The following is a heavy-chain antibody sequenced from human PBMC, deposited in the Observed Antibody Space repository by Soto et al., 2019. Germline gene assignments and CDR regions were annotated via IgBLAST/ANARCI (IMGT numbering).Heavy chain of an antibody. Sequence: ASVKVSCKASGYTFTSYGISWVRQAPGQGLEWMGWISAYNGNTNYAQKLQGRVTMTTDTSTSTAYMELRSLRSDDTAVYYCAREGEYCSGGSCTRKYGMDVWGQGTTVTVS. J-gene: IGHJ6*02. CDR2: ISAYNGNT. CDR1: GYTFTSYG. CDR3: AREGEYCSGGSCTRKYGMDV. D-gene: IGHD2-15*01. V-gene: IGHV1-18*01.